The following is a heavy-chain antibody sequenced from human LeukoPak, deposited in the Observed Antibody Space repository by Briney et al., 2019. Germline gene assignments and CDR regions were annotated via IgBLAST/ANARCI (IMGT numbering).Heavy chain of an antibody. J-gene: IGHJ4*02. D-gene: IGHD3-16*02. CDR2: IIPIFGTA. V-gene: IGHV1-69*05. CDR1: GGTFSSYA. Sequence: ASVKVSCKASGGTFSSYAISWVRQAPGQGLEWMGGIIPIFGTANYAQKFQGRVTMTRDTSISTAYMELSRLRSDDTAVYYCARVFDMITFGGVIAPTQYYFDYWGQGTLVTVSS. CDR3: ARVFDMITFGGVIAPTQYYFDY.